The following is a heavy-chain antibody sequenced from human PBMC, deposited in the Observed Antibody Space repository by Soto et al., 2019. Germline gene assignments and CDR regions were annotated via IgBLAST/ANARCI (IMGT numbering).Heavy chain of an antibody. CDR1: GGTFSSYA. V-gene: IGHV1-69*06. D-gene: IGHD5-18*01. CDR2: IIPIFGTA. CDR3: SIQLWDYFDY. J-gene: IGHJ4*02. Sequence: QVQLVQSGAEVKPGSSVKVSCKASGGTFSSYAISWVRQAPGQGLEWMGGIIPIFGTANYAQKFQGRVTITADKSTSTAYMELSSLRSEDTAVYYCSIQLWDYFDYWGQGTLVTVSS.